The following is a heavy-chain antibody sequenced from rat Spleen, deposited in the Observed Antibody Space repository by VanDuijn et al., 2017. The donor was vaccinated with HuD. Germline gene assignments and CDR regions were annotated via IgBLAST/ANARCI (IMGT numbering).Heavy chain of an antibody. CDR3: TTNYFDY. CDR1: GFTFRDYA. J-gene: IGHJ2*01. Sequence: EVQLVESGGGLVQPGRSLKFSCVASGFTFRDYAMAWVRQAPKKGLEWVATILYDDTNVYYRDSVKGRFTISRDDAKSTLYLQMNSLRSEDTATYYCTTNYFDYWGQGVMVTVSS. V-gene: IGHV5-17*01. CDR2: ILYDDTNV.